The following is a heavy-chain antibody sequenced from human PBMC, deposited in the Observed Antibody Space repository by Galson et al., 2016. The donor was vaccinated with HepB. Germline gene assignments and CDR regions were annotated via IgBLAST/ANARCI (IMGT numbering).Heavy chain of an antibody. V-gene: IGHV3-23*01. CDR2: ISGSGVIT. D-gene: IGHD6-19*01. J-gene: IGHJ4*02. CDR1: GFGFINYA. CDR3: AKGGIAVAAPPGY. Sequence: SLRLSCAASGFGFINYAMSWVRQAPGKGLEWVSTISGSGVITYYADSVKGRFTISREDSKNTLYLQMNSLRAEDTAIYYCAKGGIAVAAPPGYWGQGTLVAVSS.